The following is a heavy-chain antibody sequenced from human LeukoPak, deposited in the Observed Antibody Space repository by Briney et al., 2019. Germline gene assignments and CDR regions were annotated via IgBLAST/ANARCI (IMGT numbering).Heavy chain of an antibody. CDR1: GGSISSYY. CDR2: IYYSGST. Sequence: PSETLSLTCTVSGGSISSYYWSWIRQPPGKGLEWIGYIYYSGSTYYNPSLKSRVTISVDTSKNQFSLKLSSVTAADTAVYYCARVKVSSGYYLGGIDYWGQGTLVTVSS. J-gene: IGHJ4*02. V-gene: IGHV4-30-4*08. D-gene: IGHD3-22*01. CDR3: ARVKVSSGYYLGGIDY.